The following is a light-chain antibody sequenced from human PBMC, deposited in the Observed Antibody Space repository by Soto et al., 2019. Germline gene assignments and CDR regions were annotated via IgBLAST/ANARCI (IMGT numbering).Light chain of an antibody. CDR2: DAS. Sequence: EIVMPQSPATLSVSPGERATLSCRASQSVRSNLAWYQQKPGQAPRLLIYDASTRATAIPGRFSGSGSGTEFTLTMSSLQSEDFAVYYCQQYDNWPQTFGQGTKVEIK. CDR3: QQYDNWPQT. J-gene: IGKJ1*01. CDR1: QSVRSN. V-gene: IGKV3-15*01.